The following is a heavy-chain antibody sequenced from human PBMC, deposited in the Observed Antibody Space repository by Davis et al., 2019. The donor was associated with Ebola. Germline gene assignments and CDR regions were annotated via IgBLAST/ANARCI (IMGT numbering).Heavy chain of an antibody. Sequence: AASVKVSCKASGYTFTSYDINWVRQATGQRLEWMGWINAGNGNTKYSQKFQGRDTITRDTSASTAYMELSSLRSEDTAVYYCARGSVLRFLEWLSPREYYFDYWGQGTLVTVSS. CDR2: INAGNGNT. V-gene: IGHV1-3*01. D-gene: IGHD3-3*01. CDR3: ARGSVLRFLEWLSPREYYFDY. J-gene: IGHJ4*02. CDR1: GYTFTSYD.